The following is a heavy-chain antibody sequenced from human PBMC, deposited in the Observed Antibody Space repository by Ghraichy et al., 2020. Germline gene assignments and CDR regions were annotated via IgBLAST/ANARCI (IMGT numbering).Heavy chain of an antibody. CDR1: GGSITSRTYY. CDR2: INYSGST. D-gene: IGHD3-3*01. V-gene: IGHV4-39*01. CDR3: ARHRPPRITIFGVVADYGMEV. J-gene: IGHJ6*02. Sequence: SETLSLTCTVSGGSITSRTYYWGWIRQPPGKGLEWIGSINYSGSTYYNPSLKSRVTISVDTSKNQFSLKLSSVIAADTAVYYCARHRPPRITIFGVVADYGMEVWGQGTAVRLL.